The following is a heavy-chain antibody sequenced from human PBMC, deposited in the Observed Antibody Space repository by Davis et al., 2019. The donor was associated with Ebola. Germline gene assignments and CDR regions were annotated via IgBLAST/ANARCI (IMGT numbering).Heavy chain of an antibody. D-gene: IGHD3-10*01. CDR1: ACSISRSSYY. J-gene: IGHJ4*02. CDR2: IYYSGST. CDR3: AGYGSWPPQYYFDY. Sequence: MPSETLSLTCTVSACSISRSSYYWGWIRQPPGKGLEWIGSIYYSGSTYYNPSLKSRVTISVDTSKNQFSLKLSSVTAADTAVYYCAGYGSWPPQYYFDYWGQGTLVTVSS. V-gene: IGHV4-39*01.